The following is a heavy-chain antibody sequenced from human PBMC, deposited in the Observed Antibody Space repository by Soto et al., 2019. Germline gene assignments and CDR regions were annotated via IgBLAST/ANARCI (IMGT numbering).Heavy chain of an antibody. J-gene: IGHJ6*02. CDR3: ARGPATLIVVPPNYYYGMDV. Sequence: QVQLVQSGAEVKKPGSSVKVSCKASGGTFSSYAISWVRQAPGQGLGWMGGIIPIFGTANYAQKFQGRVTITADESTSTAYMELSSLRSEDTAVYYCARGPATLIVVPPNYYYGMDVWGQGTTVTVSS. V-gene: IGHV1-69*01. D-gene: IGHD2-2*01. CDR2: IIPIFGTA. CDR1: GGTFSSYA.